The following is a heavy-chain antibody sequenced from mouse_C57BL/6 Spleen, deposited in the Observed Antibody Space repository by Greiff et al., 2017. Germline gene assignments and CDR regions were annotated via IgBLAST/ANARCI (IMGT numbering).Heavy chain of an antibody. V-gene: IGHV1-54*01. CDR1: GYAFTNYL. D-gene: IGHD2-3*01. Sequence: QVQLQQSGAELVRPGTSVKVSCKASGYAFTNYLIEWVKQRPGQGLEWIGVINPGSGGTNYNEKFKGKATLTADKSSSTAYMQLSSLTSEDSAVYFCARDDGYGFAYWGQVTLVTVSA. CDR2: INPGSGGT. J-gene: IGHJ3*01. CDR3: ARDDGYGFAY.